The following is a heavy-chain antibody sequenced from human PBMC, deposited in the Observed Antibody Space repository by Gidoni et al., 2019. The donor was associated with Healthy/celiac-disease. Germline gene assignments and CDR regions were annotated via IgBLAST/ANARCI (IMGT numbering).Heavy chain of an antibody. V-gene: IGHV1-46*02. Sequence: QMQLLQSGAEVKKPVASVKVSCKASGSTFHSYYMHWVRQAPGQGLEWMGIINPSGGSTSDAQKFQGRVTMPRDTSTSTVYMERSSLRSEDTAVYYCARGKGIVGATKGDDAFDIWGQGTMVTVSS. CDR1: GSTFHSYY. CDR2: INPSGGST. D-gene: IGHD1-26*01. CDR3: ARGKGIVGATKGDDAFDI. J-gene: IGHJ3*02.